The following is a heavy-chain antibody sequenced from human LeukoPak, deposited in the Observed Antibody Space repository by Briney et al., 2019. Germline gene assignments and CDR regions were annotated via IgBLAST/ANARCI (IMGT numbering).Heavy chain of an antibody. CDR1: GFTVSDNY. J-gene: IGHJ4*02. Sequence: GGSLRLSCAASGFTVSDNYLSRVRQAPGKGLQWVSFINSGGYTSYADSVKGRFTISRDNSKNTLYLQLNNLRADDTAVYYCARRPVNAYSFDSWGQGTLVTVSS. CDR3: ARRPVNAYSFDS. CDR2: INSGGYT. V-gene: IGHV3-53*01. D-gene: IGHD3-16*01.